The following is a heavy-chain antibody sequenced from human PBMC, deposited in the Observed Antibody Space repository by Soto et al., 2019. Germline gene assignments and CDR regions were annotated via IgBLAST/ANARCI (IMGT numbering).Heavy chain of an antibody. V-gene: IGHV1-69*01. J-gene: IGHJ5*02. CDR3: ASRVGYCSSTSCLNWFDP. Sequence: QVQLVQSGAEVKKPGSSVKVSCKASGGTFSSYAISWVRQAPGQGLEWMGGIIPIFGTANYAQKFQGRVTITADESTSTAYMELSSLRSEDTAVYYCASRVGYCSSTSCLNWFDPWGQGTLVTVSS. D-gene: IGHD2-2*01. CDR2: IIPIFGTA. CDR1: GGTFSSYA.